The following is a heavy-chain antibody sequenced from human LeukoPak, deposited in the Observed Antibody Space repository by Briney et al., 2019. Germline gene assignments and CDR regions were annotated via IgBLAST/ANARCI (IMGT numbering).Heavy chain of an antibody. D-gene: IGHD3-9*01. J-gene: IGHJ3*02. CDR1: GYTVTDYY. V-gene: IGHV1-2*02. CDR3: ARDREGYYDILTGYYGVGAFDI. Sequence: ASVKVSFKASGYTVTDYYVHWLRQAPGQGPEWMGWISPNSGGTNYAQKFQGRVTMTWDTSITTAYMELSRLRSDDTAVYYCARDREGYYDILTGYYGVGAFDIWGQGTMVTASS. CDR2: ISPNSGGT.